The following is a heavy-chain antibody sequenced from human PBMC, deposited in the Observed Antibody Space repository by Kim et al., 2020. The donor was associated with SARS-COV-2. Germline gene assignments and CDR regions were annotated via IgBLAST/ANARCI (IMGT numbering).Heavy chain of an antibody. CDR1: GFTFGDYA. D-gene: IGHD2-2*01. CDR2: IRSKAYGGTT. J-gene: IGHJ6*02. V-gene: IGHV3-49*03. CDR3: TRGPYCSSTSCLNYYYYYGMEV. Sequence: GGSLRLSCTASGFTFGDYAMSWFRQAPGKGLEWVGFIRSKAYGGTTEYAASVKGRFTISRDDSKSIAYLQMNSLKTEDTAVYYCTRGPYCSSTSCLNYYYYYGMEVWGQGTTGTVSS.